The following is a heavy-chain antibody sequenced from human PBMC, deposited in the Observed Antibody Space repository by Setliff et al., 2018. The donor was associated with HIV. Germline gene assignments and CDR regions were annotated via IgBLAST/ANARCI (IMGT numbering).Heavy chain of an antibody. V-gene: IGHV1-8*01. D-gene: IGHD1-1*01. Sequence: ASVKVSCKASGYDFKIYDINWVRQVAGQGLEWMGWINPGTGNTGYPPNFSGRVTMTRNTSINTVYMELSSLRSEDTAIYFCARGKIPSWRLTMFDFWGQGTPVTVSS. CDR3: ARGKIPSWRLTMFDF. CDR2: INPGTGNT. CDR1: GYDFKIYD. J-gene: IGHJ4*02.